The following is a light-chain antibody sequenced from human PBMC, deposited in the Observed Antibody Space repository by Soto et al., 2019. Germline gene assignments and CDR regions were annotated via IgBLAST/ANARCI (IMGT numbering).Light chain of an antibody. V-gene: IGLV2-23*02. J-gene: IGLJ1*01. CDR2: EVS. CDR3: CSYAGIYV. CDR1: SSDVDTYKY. Sequence: QSALTQPASVSGSPGQSITISCTGTSSDVDTYKYVSWYQQHPGKAPKLMIYEVSHRPSGVSDRFSGSKSGTTASLTISGLQAEDEADYYCCSYAGIYVFGSGTKLTVL.